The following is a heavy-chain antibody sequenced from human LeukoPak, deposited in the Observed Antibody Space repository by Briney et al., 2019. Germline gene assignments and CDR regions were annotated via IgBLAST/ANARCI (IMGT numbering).Heavy chain of an antibody. J-gene: IGHJ1*01. Sequence: PSETLSLTCTVSGGSISSSSYYWGWIRQPPGKGLEWIGSIYYSGSTYYNPSLKSRVTISVDTSKSQFSLKLSSVTAADPAVYYCARPGALVEYFQHWGQGTLVTVSS. CDR3: ARPGALVEYFQH. D-gene: IGHD2-8*02. V-gene: IGHV4-39*01. CDR1: GGSISSSSYY. CDR2: IYYSGST.